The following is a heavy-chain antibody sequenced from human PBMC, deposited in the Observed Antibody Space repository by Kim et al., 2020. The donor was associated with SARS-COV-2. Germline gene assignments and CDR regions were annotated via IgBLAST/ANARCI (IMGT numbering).Heavy chain of an antibody. J-gene: IGHJ4*01. CDR3: AKVNGISNNDTNYHFDY. V-gene: IGHV3-23*01. D-gene: IGHD2-8*01. CDR1: GFTFSSYA. CDR2: ICGNGGNT. Sequence: GGSLRLSCTASGFTFSSYALNWFRQAPGKGLEWVSGICGNGGNTNYADFVKGRFTISRDNSKNTLYLQMTSLRADDTAIYYWAKVNGISNNDTNYHFDY.